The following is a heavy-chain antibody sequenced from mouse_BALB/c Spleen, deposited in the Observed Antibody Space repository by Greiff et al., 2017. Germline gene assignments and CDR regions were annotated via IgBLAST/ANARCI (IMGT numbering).Heavy chain of an antibody. CDR3: ARSRGNYEDYFDY. CDR2: IYPGDGDT. J-gene: IGHJ2*01. V-gene: IGHV1-80*01. Sequence: VQLQQSGAELVRPGSSVKISCKASGYAFSSYWMNWVKQRPGQGLEWIGQIYPGDGDTNYNGKFKGKATLTADKSSSTAYMQLSSLTSEDSAVYFCARSRGNYEDYFDYWGQGTTLTVSS. D-gene: IGHD2-1*01. CDR1: GYAFSSYW.